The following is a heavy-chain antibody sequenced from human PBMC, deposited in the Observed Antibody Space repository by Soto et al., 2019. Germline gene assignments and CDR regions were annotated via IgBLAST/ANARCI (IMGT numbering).Heavy chain of an antibody. D-gene: IGHD6-19*01. CDR2: ISAYNGNT. CDR1: GYTFTSYG. J-gene: IGHJ6*02. V-gene: IGHV1-18*01. CDR3: AISDSSGWPYYYYYYGMDV. Sequence: QVQLVQSGAEVKKPGASVKVSCKASGYTFTSYGISWVRQAPGQGLEWMGWISAYNGNTNYAQKLQGRVTMTTDTSTSTAYMELRCLRSDDTAVNYCAISDSSGWPYYYYYYGMDVWGQGTTVTVSS.